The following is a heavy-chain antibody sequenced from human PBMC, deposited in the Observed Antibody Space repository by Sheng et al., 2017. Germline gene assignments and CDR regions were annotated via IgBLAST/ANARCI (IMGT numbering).Heavy chain of an antibody. Sequence: QVQLQESGPGLVEPSQTLSLICTVSGGSISSGTYYWTWIRQPAGKGLEWIGRISTSGTINYSPSLKSRVTITLDASKNHFSLYLPSVTAADTAMYYCAREKFLSGTYTSRASDYFDSVGPGNPGHRL. CDR2: ISTSGTI. V-gene: IGHV4-61*02. CDR1: GGSISSGTYY. J-gene: IGHJ4*02. D-gene: IGHD1-26*01. CDR3: AREKFLSGTYTSRASDYFDS.